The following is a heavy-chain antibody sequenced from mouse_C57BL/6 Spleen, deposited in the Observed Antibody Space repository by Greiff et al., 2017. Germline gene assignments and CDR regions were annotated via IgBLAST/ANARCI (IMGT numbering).Heavy chain of an antibody. CDR3: ARSPDNYAMDY. V-gene: IGHV1-64*01. CDR1: GYTFTSYW. CDR2: IHPNSGST. Sequence: VQLQQSGAELVKPGASVKLSCKASGYTFTSYWMHWVKQRPGQGLEWIGMIHPNSGSTNYNEKFKSKATLTVDKSSSTAYMQLSSLTSEDSAVYYCARSPDNYAMDYWGQGTSVTVSS. J-gene: IGHJ4*01.